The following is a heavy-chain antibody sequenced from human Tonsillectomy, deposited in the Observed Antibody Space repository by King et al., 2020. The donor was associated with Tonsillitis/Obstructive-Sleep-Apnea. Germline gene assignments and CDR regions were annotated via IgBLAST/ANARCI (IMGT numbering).Heavy chain of an antibody. CDR2: INWYGGIT. CDR3: AGGSGAFDI. Sequence: VQLVESGGGVIRPGGSLRLSCAASGFTFDDYDMSWVRQAPGKGREWVSGINWYGGITGYADSLKGRFFISRDNAKNSLDLQMNSLRAEDTALYYCAGGSGAFDIWGQGTMVTVSS. V-gene: IGHV3-20*04. CDR1: GFTFDDYD. J-gene: IGHJ3*02. D-gene: IGHD3-10*01.